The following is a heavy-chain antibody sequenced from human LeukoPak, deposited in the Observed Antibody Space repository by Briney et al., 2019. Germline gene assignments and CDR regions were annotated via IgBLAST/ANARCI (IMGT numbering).Heavy chain of an antibody. V-gene: IGHV4-59*01. J-gene: IGHJ4*02. Sequence: WETLSLTCTVSGGSISSYYWSWIRQPPGKGLEWIGYIYYGGSTNYNPCPNSRVTISVHTSKSQSSLKLSSVTVADTVVYYCARRRYFDWGAFDYWGQGTLVTVSS. CDR3: ARRRYFDWGAFDY. D-gene: IGHD3-9*01. CDR2: IYYGGST. CDR1: GGSISSYY.